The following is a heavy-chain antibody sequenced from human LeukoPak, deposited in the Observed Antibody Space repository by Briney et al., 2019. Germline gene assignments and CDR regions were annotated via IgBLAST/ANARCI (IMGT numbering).Heavy chain of an antibody. V-gene: IGHV3-21*01. CDR3: ARDHDRYDSSGYPY. D-gene: IGHD3-22*01. CDR2: ISSSSSYI. Sequence: GGSLRLSCAASGFTFSSYSMNWVRQAPGKGLEWVSSISSSSSYIYYADSVKGRFTIYRDNAKNSLYLQMDSLRAEDTAVYYCARDHDRYDSSGYPYWGQGTLVTVSS. CDR1: GFTFSSYS. J-gene: IGHJ4*02.